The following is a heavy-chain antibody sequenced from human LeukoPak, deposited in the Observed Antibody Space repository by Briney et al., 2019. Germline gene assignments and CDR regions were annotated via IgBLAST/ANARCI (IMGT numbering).Heavy chain of an antibody. CDR3: AREILEPGKTHEH. J-gene: IGHJ1*01. D-gene: IGHD1-1*01. CDR1: GFTFSSTW. Sequence: GGSLRLSCAASGFTFSSTWMHWVRQVPGKELVWVARIESDGRRTTYAESVKGRFTISRDNAKNTLYLQMDSLRAEDTAMYYCAREILEPGKTHEHWGQGTLVTVSS. V-gene: IGHV3-74*03. CDR2: IESDGRRT.